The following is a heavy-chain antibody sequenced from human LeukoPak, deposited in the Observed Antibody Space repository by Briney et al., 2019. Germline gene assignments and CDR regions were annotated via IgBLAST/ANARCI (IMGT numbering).Heavy chain of an antibody. V-gene: IGHV3-30*02. CDR1: GFTFSSYG. Sequence: GGSLRLSCAAPGFTFSSYGMHWVRQAPGKGLEWVAFIRYDGSNKYYADSVKGRFTISRDNSKNTLYLQMDSLRAEDTAVYYCAKEGFDYYDSSGHFGLDYWGQGTLVTVSS. CDR2: IRYDGSNK. J-gene: IGHJ4*02. CDR3: AKEGFDYYDSSGHFGLDY. D-gene: IGHD3-22*01.